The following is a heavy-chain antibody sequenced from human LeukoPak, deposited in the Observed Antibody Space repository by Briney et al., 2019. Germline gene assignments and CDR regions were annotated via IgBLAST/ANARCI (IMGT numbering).Heavy chain of an antibody. Sequence: PGGSLRLSCAASGFTFSSYGMHWVRQAPGKGLEWVAVISYDGSNKYYADSVKDRFTISRDNSKNTLYLQTNSLRAEDTAVYYCAKDRLRGAYFDYWGQGTLVTVSS. D-gene: IGHD5-12*01. V-gene: IGHV3-30*18. CDR1: GFTFSSYG. CDR2: ISYDGSNK. J-gene: IGHJ4*02. CDR3: AKDRLRGAYFDY.